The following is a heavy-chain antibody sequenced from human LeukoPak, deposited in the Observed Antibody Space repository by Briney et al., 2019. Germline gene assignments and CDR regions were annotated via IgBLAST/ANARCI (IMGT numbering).Heavy chain of an antibody. CDR2: ISSDGGSP. J-gene: IGHJ4*02. CDR3: AREYCSGGRCQYYFDY. Sequence: QPGGSLRLSCAASGFTFSSYAMHWVRQAPGKGLEYVSGISSDGGSPFHVNSVKGRFTISRDNSKDTLYLQMGSLRAEDIAVYYCAREYCSGGRCQYYFDYWGQGTLVTVSS. CDR1: GFTFSSYA. V-gene: IGHV3-64*01. D-gene: IGHD2-15*01.